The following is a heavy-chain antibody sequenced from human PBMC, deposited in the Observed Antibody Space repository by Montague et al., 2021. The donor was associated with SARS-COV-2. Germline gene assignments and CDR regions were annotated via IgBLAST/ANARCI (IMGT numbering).Heavy chain of an antibody. CDR2: IYYSGST. Sequence: SETLSLTCSVSSDSISSYYYNWIRQPPGKGLEWIGYIYYSGSTNYNPSLESRVTISVDTSKNQFSLKLSSVTAADTAVYYCARGFDYWGQGTLVTVSS. J-gene: IGHJ4*02. V-gene: IGHV4-59*13. CDR3: ARGFDY. CDR1: SDSISSYY.